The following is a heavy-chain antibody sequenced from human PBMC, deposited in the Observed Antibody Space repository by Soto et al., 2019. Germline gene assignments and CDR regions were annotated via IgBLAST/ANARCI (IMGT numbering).Heavy chain of an antibody. Sequence: GGSLRLSCAASGFSFSTYAMHWVRQTPGKGLEWVAVISYDGDHKYYTDSVKGRFTISRDNSKNTLYLQMSSLRAEDTAVYYCVKIGTTSRNFFDCWGRGTLVTVSS. CDR1: GFSFSTYA. V-gene: IGHV3-30*14. D-gene: IGHD2-2*01. CDR3: VKIGTTSRNFFDC. CDR2: ISYDGDHK. J-gene: IGHJ4*02.